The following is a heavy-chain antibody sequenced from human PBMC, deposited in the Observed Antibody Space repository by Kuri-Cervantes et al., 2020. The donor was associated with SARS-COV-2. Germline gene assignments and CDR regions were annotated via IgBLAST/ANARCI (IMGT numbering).Heavy chain of an antibody. CDR1: GFTVSSNY. CDR2: IYSGGST. J-gene: IGHJ6*02. CDR3: ARDSPALYYYGMDV. V-gene: IGHV3-66*01. Sequence: GESLKISCAASGFTVSSNYMSWVRQAPGKGLEWVSVIYSGGSTYYADSVKGRFTISRDNSKNTLYLQMNSLRAEDTAVYYCARDSPALYYYGMDVWGQGTTVTVSS.